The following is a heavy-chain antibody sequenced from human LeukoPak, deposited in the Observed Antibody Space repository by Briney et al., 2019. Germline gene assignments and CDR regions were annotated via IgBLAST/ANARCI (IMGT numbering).Heavy chain of an antibody. J-gene: IGHJ4*02. V-gene: IGHV3-23*01. Sequence: GGSLRLSCAASGFTFTTYAMSWVRQAPGKGLEWVSSISGGGHSTYYADSVQGRFTISRENSKNTLYLQMNGLRAEDTALYYCAKEGGDYVFDYFDYWGQGTLVTVSS. CDR3: AKEGGDYVFDYFDY. D-gene: IGHD4-17*01. CDR2: ISGGGHST. CDR1: GFTFTTYA.